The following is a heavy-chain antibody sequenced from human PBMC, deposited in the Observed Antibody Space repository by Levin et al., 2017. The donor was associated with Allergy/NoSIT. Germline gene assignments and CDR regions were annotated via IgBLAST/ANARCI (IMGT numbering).Heavy chain of an antibody. Sequence: GGSLRLSCAASGFTFSSYSMNWVRQAPGKGLEWVSSISSSSSYIYYADSVKGRFTISRDNAKNSLYLQMNSLRAEDTAVYYCARGYCSSTSCYYYFDYWGQGTLVTVSS. D-gene: IGHD2-2*01. CDR1: GFTFSSYS. V-gene: IGHV3-21*01. J-gene: IGHJ4*02. CDR3: ARGYCSSTSCYYYFDY. CDR2: ISSSSSYI.